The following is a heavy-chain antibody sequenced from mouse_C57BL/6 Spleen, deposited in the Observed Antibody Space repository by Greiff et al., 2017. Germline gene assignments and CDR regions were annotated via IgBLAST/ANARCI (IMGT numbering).Heavy chain of an antibody. CDR1: GYTFTDYY. D-gene: IGHD1-1*01. CDR3: ARSLLLRYQTWFAY. V-gene: IGHV1-19*01. J-gene: IGHJ3*01. CDR2: INPYNGGT. Sequence: EVQLQQSGPVLVKPGASVKMSCKASGYTFTDYYMNWVKQSHGKSLEWIGVINPYNGGTSYNQKFKGKATLTVDKSSSTAYMELNSLTSEDSAVYYCARSLLLRYQTWFAYWGQGTLVTVSA.